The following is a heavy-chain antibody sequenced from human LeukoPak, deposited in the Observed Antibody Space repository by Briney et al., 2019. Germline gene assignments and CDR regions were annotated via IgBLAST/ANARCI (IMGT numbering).Heavy chain of an antibody. D-gene: IGHD3-9*01. CDR1: GGSFSDYY. Sequence: SETLSLTCAVYGGSFSDYYWRWIRQPPGKGLEWIGEINHSGSTNYNPSLKSRVTISVDTSKNQFSLKLSSVTAADTAVYYCARKKAPNYDILTGYSHYYYYYYMDVWGKGTTVTVSS. CDR3: ARKKAPNYDILTGYSHYYYYYYMDV. V-gene: IGHV4-34*01. CDR2: INHSGST. J-gene: IGHJ6*03.